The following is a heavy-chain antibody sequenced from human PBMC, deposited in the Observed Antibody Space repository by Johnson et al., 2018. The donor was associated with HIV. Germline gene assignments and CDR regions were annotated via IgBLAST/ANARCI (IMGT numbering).Heavy chain of an antibody. CDR2: ISGSGGST. D-gene: IGHD2-21*01. CDR3: AREGRIGCGGAGYSTQHDAFDI. Sequence: VQLVESGGALVQPGGSLRLSCAASGFTFRSYAMSWVRQAPGKGLEWVSGISGSGGSTYYADSVKGRFTISRDNSKNTLYLQMNSLRAEDTAVYYCAREGRIGCGGAGYSTQHDAFDIWGQGTMVTVSS. CDR1: GFTFRSYA. V-gene: IGHV3-23*04. J-gene: IGHJ3*02.